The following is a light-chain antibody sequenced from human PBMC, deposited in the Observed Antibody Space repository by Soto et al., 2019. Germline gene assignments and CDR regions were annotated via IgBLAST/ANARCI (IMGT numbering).Light chain of an antibody. CDR3: NKSYSTPPVT. CDR2: AAS. CDR1: QSISSY. V-gene: IGKV1-39*01. Sequence: DIQMTQSPSSLSASVGDRVTITCRASQSISSYLNWYQQKPGKAPKLLIYAASSLQSGVPSRFSGSGSGTDLTLPISSLQPEVFATYSCNKSYSTPPVTFGQGTKLEIK. J-gene: IGKJ2*01.